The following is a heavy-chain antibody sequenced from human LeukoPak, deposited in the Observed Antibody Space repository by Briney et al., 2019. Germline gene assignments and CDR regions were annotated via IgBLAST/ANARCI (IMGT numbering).Heavy chain of an antibody. CDR1: GGTFSSYA. J-gene: IGHJ4*02. Sequence: ASVKVSCKASGGTFSSYAISWVRQAPGQGLEWMGGIIPIFGTANYAQKFQGRVTITADESTSTAYMELSSLRSEDTAVCYCARIAVEQWGSYYFDYWGQGTLVTVSS. CDR3: ARIAVEQWGSYYFDY. CDR2: IIPIFGTA. V-gene: IGHV1-69*13. D-gene: IGHD3-16*01.